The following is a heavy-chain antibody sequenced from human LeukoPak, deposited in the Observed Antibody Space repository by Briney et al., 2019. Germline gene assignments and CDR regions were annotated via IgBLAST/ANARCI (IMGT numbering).Heavy chain of an antibody. Sequence: GGSLRLSCAASGFSFSSYAMSWVRQAPGKGLEWVSGISGSGNNTHYADSVKGRFTISRDNFRNTLYLQMNSLRADDTAVYYCAAGATGVDYLGQGTLVTVSS. CDR2: ISGSGNNT. CDR3: AAGATGVDY. V-gene: IGHV3-23*01. CDR1: GFSFSSYA. D-gene: IGHD1-26*01. J-gene: IGHJ4*02.